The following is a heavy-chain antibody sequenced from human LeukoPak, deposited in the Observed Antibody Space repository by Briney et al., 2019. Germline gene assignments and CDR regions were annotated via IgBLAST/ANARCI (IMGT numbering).Heavy chain of an antibody. CDR1: GGPITRGGYY. D-gene: IGHD1-7*01. V-gene: IGHV4-31*03. CDR3: AREAWAGTLSGWFDP. CDR2: IFSSGST. J-gene: IGHJ5*02. Sequence: PSETLSLTCSVSGGPITRGGYYWSWIRHLPGKGLEWIGYIFSSGSTSYNPSLRSRVTVSFYTSKNQFFINLSSVTAADTAIYYCAREAWAGTLSGWFDPWGQGTLVTVSS.